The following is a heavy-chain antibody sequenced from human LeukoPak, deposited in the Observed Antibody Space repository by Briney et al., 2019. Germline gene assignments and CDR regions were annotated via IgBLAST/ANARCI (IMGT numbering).Heavy chain of an antibody. Sequence: SAPLSLTCAVFGGSFSGYYWSWIRQPPGKGLAWTGEINHSGRTNYNPSLKSRVTISVDTPKNQFPLKLSSVTAADTAVYYCARGRGYYDSSGYYYGDWGQGTLVTVSS. J-gene: IGHJ4*02. V-gene: IGHV4-34*01. CDR1: GGSFSGYY. CDR2: INHSGRT. D-gene: IGHD3-22*01. CDR3: ARGRGYYDSSGYYYGD.